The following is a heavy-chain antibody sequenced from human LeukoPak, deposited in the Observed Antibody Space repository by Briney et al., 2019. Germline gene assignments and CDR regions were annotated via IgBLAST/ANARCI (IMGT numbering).Heavy chain of an antibody. V-gene: IGHV3-33*06. Sequence: PGGSLRLSCAASGCTFSGYGMHWVRQAPGKGLEWVAVIWYDGSNKYYAGSVKGRFTISRDNSKNTLYLQMNSLRAEDTAVYYCAKEGYCSGGSCYTHYYYYYYMDVWGKGTTVTVSS. J-gene: IGHJ6*03. CDR3: AKEGYCSGGSCYTHYYYYYYMDV. D-gene: IGHD2-15*01. CDR2: IWYDGSNK. CDR1: GCTFSGYG.